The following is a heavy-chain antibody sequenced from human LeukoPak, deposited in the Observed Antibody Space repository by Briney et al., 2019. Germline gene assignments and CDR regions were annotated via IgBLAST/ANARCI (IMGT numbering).Heavy chain of an antibody. CDR1: GGSDRNYY. D-gene: IGHD3-10*01. Sequence: SETLSLTCSVSGGSDRNYYWSWIRQPPGKRLEWIGYVYYSGSTNYNPSLKSRVTISVDTSKNQFSLKLRSVTAADTAVYYCAREGGYHDGSGSLSHHYAMDVWGQGTTVTVSS. J-gene: IGHJ6*02. CDR2: VYYSGST. CDR3: AREGGYHDGSGSLSHHYAMDV. V-gene: IGHV4-59*02.